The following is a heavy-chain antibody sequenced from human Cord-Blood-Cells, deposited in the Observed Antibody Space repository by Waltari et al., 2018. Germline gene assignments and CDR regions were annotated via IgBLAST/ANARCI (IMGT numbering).Heavy chain of an antibody. D-gene: IGHD4-4*01. Sequence: QVQLQESGPGLVKPSETLSLTCTVPGGSISSYYRSWIRQPPGKGMEGIGYIYYSGITNYNPSRKSRVTISVDTSKNQFSLKLSSVTAADTAVYYCAREVYSNPYWYFDLWGRGTLVTVSS. CDR3: AREVYSNPYWYFDL. CDR1: GGSISSYY. V-gene: IGHV4-59*01. CDR2: IYYSGIT. J-gene: IGHJ2*01.